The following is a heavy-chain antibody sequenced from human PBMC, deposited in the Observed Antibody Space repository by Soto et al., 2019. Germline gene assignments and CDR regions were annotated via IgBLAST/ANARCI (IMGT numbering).Heavy chain of an antibody. J-gene: IGHJ3*02. V-gene: IGHV3-7*01. CDR1: GFTFSSYW. CDR2: IKQDGSAK. CDR3: ARRAQYRDCSGGSCYSADAFDI. D-gene: IGHD2-15*01. Sequence: EVQLVESGGGLVQPGGSLRLSCAASGFTFSSYWMSWVRQAPGKGLEWVANIKQDGSAKYYVDSVKGRFTISRDNAKNSLYLQMNSLRAEDTAVYYCARRAQYRDCSGGSCYSADAFDIWGQGTMVTVSS.